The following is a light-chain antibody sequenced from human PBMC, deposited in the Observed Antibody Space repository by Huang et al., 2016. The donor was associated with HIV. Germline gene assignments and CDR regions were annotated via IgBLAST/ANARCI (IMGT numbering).Light chain of an antibody. CDR3: MQALQTPRA. Sequence: EIVMTQSPLSLSVSPGAPASISCTSRQSLLDSHYYNYLDWYRPKPGQSPHLLISLASNRAAGVPVKFSGSGSGTNFTLKISGVEPEDAAIYYCMQALQTPRAFGQGTRLEIK. J-gene: IGKJ1*01. V-gene: IGKV2-28*01. CDR1: QSLLDSHYYNY. CDR2: LAS.